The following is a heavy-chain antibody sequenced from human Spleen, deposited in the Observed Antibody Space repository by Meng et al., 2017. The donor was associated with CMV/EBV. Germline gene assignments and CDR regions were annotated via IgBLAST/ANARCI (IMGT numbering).Heavy chain of an antibody. CDR3: AKDHVAVTGIGPLFDS. CDR2: ITPGVRT. Sequence: EGSLRLSCAASGFNFANYAMTWVRQAPGKGLEWVSTITPGVRTHYADSVKGRFTISRDISKDILYLQMHSLRDEDTAVYYCAKDHVAVTGIGPLFDSWGQGTLVTVSS. V-gene: IGHV3-23*01. D-gene: IGHD6-19*01. J-gene: IGHJ4*02. CDR1: GFNFANYA.